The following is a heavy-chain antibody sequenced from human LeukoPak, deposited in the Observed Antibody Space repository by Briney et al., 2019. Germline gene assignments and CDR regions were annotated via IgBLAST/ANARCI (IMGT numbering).Heavy chain of an antibody. Sequence: GGSLRLSCAASGFTFSTYGMSWVRQAPGKGLVWVSAISGSGGSTYYADSVKGRFTISRDNSKNTLYPQMNSLRAEDTAVYYCAKDPNFYYCMDVWGKGTTVTISS. J-gene: IGHJ6*03. CDR1: GFTFSTYG. CDR3: AKDPNFYYCMDV. V-gene: IGHV3-23*01. CDR2: ISGSGGST.